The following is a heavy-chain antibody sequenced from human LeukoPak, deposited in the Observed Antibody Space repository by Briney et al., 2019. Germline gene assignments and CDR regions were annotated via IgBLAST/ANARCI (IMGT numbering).Heavy chain of an antibody. Sequence: SQALSLTCAISGDSVSSNSAAWNWIRQSPSRGLEWLGRTYYRSKWYYDYAVSVKSRMTINPDTSKNQFSLQLKSVTPEDTAVYFCASGHNFDYWGQGTLVTVSS. CDR1: GDSVSSNSAA. CDR2: TYYRSKWYY. V-gene: IGHV6-1*01. CDR3: ASGHNFDY. J-gene: IGHJ4*02.